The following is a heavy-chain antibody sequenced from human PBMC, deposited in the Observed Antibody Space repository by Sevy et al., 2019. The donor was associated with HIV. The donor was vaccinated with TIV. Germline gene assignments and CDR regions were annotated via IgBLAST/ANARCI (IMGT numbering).Heavy chain of an antibody. CDR2: ISRNSTYI. V-gene: IGHV3-21*01. CDR3: VRDSSGLS. CDR1: GFPLRKYS. D-gene: IGHD6-19*01. J-gene: IGHJ4*02. Sequence: AGSLRLSCAASGFPLRKYSMNWVRQAPGKGLEWVSLISRNSTYIYYSDSVKGRFTISRDNAENSLFLQMNSLRAEDTAGYYCVRDSSGLSWGQGPLVTVSS.